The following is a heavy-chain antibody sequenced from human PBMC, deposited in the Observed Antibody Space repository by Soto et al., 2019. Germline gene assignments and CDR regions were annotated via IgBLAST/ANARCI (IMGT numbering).Heavy chain of an antibody. CDR2: IYYSGST. J-gene: IGHJ6*02. D-gene: IGHD4-4*01. V-gene: IGHV4-39*01. CDR1: GGSISSSSYY. CDR3: ARSSTVTTFYYYYGMDV. Sequence: PSETLSLTCTVSGGSISSSSYYWGWIRQPPGKGLEWIGSIYYSGSTYYNPSLKSRVTISVDTSKNQFSLKLSSVTAADTAVYYCARSSTVTTFYYYYGMDVWGQGTTVTVSS.